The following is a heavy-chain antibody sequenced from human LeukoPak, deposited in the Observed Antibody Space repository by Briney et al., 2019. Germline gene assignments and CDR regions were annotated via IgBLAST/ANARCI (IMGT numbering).Heavy chain of an antibody. Sequence: GGSLRLSCAASGFTFSSYAMSWVRQAPGKGLEWVSAISGSGGSTYYADSVKGRFTISRDNSKNTLYLQMNSLNTEDTAVYYCTTEDYDYVWGSYRVDYWGQGTLVTVSS. D-gene: IGHD3-16*02. CDR2: ISGSGGST. V-gene: IGHV3-23*01. CDR1: GFTFSSYA. J-gene: IGHJ4*02. CDR3: TTEDYDYVWGSYRVDY.